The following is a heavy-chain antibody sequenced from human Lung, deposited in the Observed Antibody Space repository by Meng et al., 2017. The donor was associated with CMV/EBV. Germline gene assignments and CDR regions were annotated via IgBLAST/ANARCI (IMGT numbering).Heavy chain of an antibody. J-gene: IGHJ4*02. CDR3: TTDRPRSGGKTHDY. CDR2: IKSKFDGETT. Sequence: EXQLVEXXXGLVKPGXFLRLSXTGTGTGFIFSNLWINWVRQAPGKGLEWVGRIKSKFDGETTDYAAPVKGRFTISRDDSRNTLYLYMNSLKTEDTAVYYCTTDRPRSGGKTHDYWGQGTLVTVSS. D-gene: IGHD4-23*01. CDR1: GTGFIFSNLW. V-gene: IGHV3-15*01.